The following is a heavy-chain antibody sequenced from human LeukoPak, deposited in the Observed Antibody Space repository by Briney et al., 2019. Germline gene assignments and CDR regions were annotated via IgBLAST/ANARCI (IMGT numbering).Heavy chain of an antibody. CDR2: IFYSGST. CDR1: GGSISSYY. D-gene: IGHD3-10*01. CDR3: ARLGFYGSGSYYSWDY. V-gene: IGHV4-59*08. Sequence: SETLPLTCTVSGGSISSYYWSWIRQPPGKGLEWIGYIFYSGSTNYNPSLKSRVTISVDTSKNQFSLKLSSVTAADTAVYYCARLGFYGSGSYYSWDYWGQGTLVTVS. J-gene: IGHJ4*02.